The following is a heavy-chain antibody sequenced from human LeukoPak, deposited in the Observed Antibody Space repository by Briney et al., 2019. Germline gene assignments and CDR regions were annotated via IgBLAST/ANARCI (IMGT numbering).Heavy chain of an antibody. CDR1: GGSISSSSYY. J-gene: IGHJ5*02. D-gene: IGHD1-26*01. CDR2: IYYSGST. CDR3: ARDPVGEYTFDP. Sequence: SETLSLTCTVSGGSISSSSYYWGWIRQPPGKGLEWIGSIYYSGSTYYNPSLKSRVTISVDTSKNQFSLKLSSVTAADTAVYYCARDPVGEYTFDPWGQGTLVTVSS. V-gene: IGHV4-39*07.